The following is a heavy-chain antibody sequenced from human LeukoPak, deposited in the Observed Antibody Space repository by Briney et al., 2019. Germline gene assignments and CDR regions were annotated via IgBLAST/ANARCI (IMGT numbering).Heavy chain of an antibody. Sequence: GGSLRLSCAASGFTFSSYSMNWVRQAPGKGLEWISYISGSSKTIHYADSVKGRFTLFRDNANNSLYLQMSRLRAEDTAIYYCARDEWGADSALDYWGQGTLVSVSS. CDR3: ARDEWGADSALDY. CDR2: ISGSSKTI. CDR1: GFTFSSYS. D-gene: IGHD1-26*01. V-gene: IGHV3-48*04. J-gene: IGHJ4*02.